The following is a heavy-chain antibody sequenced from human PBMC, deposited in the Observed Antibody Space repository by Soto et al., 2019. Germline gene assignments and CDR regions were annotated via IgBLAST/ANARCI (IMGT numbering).Heavy chain of an antibody. CDR2: IYADGKT. V-gene: IGHV3-66*01. D-gene: IGHD3-10*01. Sequence: PGGSLRLSCAASGFTVTSNYISWVRQAPGKGLDWVSVIYADGKTFYADSVKDRFTISRDTSNNTLYLQMNRLRVEDTAIYHCARDPGYGSGTSFDHWGQGTLVTVSS. CDR1: GFTVTSNY. CDR3: ARDPGYGSGTSFDH. J-gene: IGHJ5*02.